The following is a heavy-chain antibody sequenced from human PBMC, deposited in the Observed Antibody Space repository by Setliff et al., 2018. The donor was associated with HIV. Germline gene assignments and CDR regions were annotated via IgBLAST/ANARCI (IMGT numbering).Heavy chain of an antibody. J-gene: IGHJ3*02. Sequence: PGESLKISCKGSGYSFTNYWIGWVRQMPGRGLEWMGIIYPGDSETTYSPSFQGQVTLSADKSISTAYLQWSSLKASDTAMYYCARATPGYNYGSRHAFDIWGQGTKVTVSS. V-gene: IGHV5-51*01. CDR2: IYPGDSET. CDR3: ARATPGYNYGSRHAFDI. D-gene: IGHD5-18*01. CDR1: GYSFTNYW.